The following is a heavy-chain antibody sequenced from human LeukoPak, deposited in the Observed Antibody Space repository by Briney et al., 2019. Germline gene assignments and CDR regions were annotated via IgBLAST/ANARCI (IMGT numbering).Heavy chain of an antibody. CDR3: ATDFPHIPERAFDI. J-gene: IGHJ3*02. Sequence: ASVKVSCKVSGYTLTELSMHWVRQAPGKGLEWMGGFDPEDGETIYAQKFQGRVTMTEDTSTDTACMELSSQRSEDTAVYYCATDFPHIPERAFDIWGQGTMVTVSS. V-gene: IGHV1-24*01. CDR2: FDPEDGET. CDR1: GYTLTELS. D-gene: IGHD1-14*01.